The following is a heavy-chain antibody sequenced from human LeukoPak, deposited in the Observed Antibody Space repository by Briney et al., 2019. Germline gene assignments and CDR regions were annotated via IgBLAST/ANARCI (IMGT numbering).Heavy chain of an antibody. V-gene: IGHV3-43*02. D-gene: IGHD3-10*01. CDR2: ISGDGSIT. CDR3: VPGGMVRGVNPNPFDY. Sequence: QPGGSLRLSCEVSGFIFDDYAMHWVRQAPGKGLEWVSLISGDGSITYYTDSVRGRFTISRDNSKNTLYLQMNSLRAEDTAVYYCVPGGMVRGVNPNPFDYWGQGTLVTVSS. J-gene: IGHJ4*02. CDR1: GFIFDDYA.